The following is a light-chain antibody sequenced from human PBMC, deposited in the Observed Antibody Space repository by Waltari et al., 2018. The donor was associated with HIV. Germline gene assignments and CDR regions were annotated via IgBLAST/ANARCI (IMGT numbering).Light chain of an antibody. CDR2: GNS. Sequence: QSVLTQPPSVSGAPGQRVTISCTGSSSNIGAGYDVHWYQQLPGTAPKLLISGNSNRPSGVPDRVSGSKSGTSASLAITGRQAEDEADYSCQSYDSSLSGWVFGGGTKLTVL. CDR3: QSYDSSLSGWV. V-gene: IGLV1-40*01. CDR1: SSNIGAGYD. J-gene: IGLJ3*02.